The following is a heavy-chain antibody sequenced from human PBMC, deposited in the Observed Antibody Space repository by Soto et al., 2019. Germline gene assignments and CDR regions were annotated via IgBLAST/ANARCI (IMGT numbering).Heavy chain of an antibody. CDR2: AWYSGRRE. V-gene: IGHV3-33*03. J-gene: IGHJ4*02. CDR1: GFAFNSYG. CDR3: ATGANLYYDTSRY. D-gene: IGHD3-22*01. Sequence: QVRLVESEGGVVQPGGSLRLSCITSGFAFNSYGIHWVRQTPGKGLEWVAAAWYSGRREFYADAVKGRFTVSRDNPKNTVHLQMNALRPEDTAVYYCATGANLYYDTSRYWGQGTLVTVSS.